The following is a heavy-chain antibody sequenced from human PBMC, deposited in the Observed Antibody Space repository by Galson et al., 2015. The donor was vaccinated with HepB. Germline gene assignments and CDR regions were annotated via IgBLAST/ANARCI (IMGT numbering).Heavy chain of an antibody. J-gene: IGHJ4*02. CDR1: GFTFSVYA. Sequence: SLRLSCAASGFTFSVYAMPWVRQAPGKGLGWVAVVSYDETKKNYEDSVKGRFTISKDNSKNTLYLQMNSLRAEDTAVYDCVRPYSIGWTETFDYWGQGTLVTVSS. CDR2: VSYDETKK. V-gene: IGHV3-30-3*01. D-gene: IGHD6-19*01. CDR3: VRPYSIGWTETFDY.